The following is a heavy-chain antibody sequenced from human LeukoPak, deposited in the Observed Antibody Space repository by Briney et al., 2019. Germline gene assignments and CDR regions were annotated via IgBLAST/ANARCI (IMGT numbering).Heavy chain of an antibody. Sequence: GASVKVSCKASGYTFTSYGISWVRQAPGQGLEWMGCISAYNGITNYAEKVQGRVTMTTDTSTSTAYMELRSLRSDDTAVYYCARDVCSSSWYSSRLRNGMDVWGQGTTVTVSS. CDR1: GYTFTSYG. J-gene: IGHJ6*02. CDR2: ISAYNGIT. V-gene: IGHV1-18*01. CDR3: ARDVCSSSWYSSRLRNGMDV. D-gene: IGHD6-13*01.